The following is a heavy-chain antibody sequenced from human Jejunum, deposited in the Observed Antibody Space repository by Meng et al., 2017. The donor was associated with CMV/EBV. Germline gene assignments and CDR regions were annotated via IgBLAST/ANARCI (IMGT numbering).Heavy chain of an antibody. CDR3: GDPPAGY. V-gene: IGHV4/OR15-8*01. J-gene: IGHJ4*02. CDR2: IFHSGTT. CDR1: GGSLIDTTW. Sequence: LSLTCVLAGGSLIDTTWWTWVRQPPGGGLEWIGEIFHSGTTNYNPSLKSRITISIDNSKNQFSLKLTSMTAADTAVYFCGDPPAGYWGQGILVTVSS.